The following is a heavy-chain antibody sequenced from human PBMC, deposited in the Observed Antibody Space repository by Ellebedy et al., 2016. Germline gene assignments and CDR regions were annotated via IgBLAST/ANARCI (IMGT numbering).Heavy chain of an antibody. CDR3: NLAKDDFDL. Sequence: GESLKISXKASGNTFTTYWITWVRQMPGKGLEWMGRIDPSDSHTNYNPSFQGHVTISADKFTTSAYLQWTSLRASDTAMYYCNLAKDDFDLWGRGTMVIVSS. V-gene: IGHV5-10-1*01. D-gene: IGHD5-12*01. CDR2: IDPSDSHT. CDR1: GNTFTTYW. J-gene: IGHJ3*01.